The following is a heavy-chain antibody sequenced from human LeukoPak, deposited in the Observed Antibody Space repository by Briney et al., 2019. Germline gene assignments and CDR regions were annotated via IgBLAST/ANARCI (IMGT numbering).Heavy chain of an antibody. J-gene: IGHJ4*02. CDR3: AKDYGPGSYYFDS. V-gene: IGHV3-15*01. Sequence: GGSLRLSCAASGFTFSSYAMSWVRQAPGKGLEWVGRIKSKPDGGTTDYAAPVKGRFTISRDDSKTTLYLQMNSLKTEDTAVYYCAKDYGPGSYYFDSWGQGTLVTVSS. CDR1: GFTFSSYA. D-gene: IGHD3-10*01. CDR2: IKSKPDGGTT.